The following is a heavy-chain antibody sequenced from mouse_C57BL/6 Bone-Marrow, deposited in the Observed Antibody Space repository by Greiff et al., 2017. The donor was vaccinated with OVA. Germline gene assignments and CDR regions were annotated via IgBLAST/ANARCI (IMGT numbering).Heavy chain of an antibody. D-gene: IGHD2-12*01. Sequence: VKLQESGPELVKPGASVKLSCKASGYTFTSYDINWVKQRPGQGLEWIGWIYPRDGSTKYNEKFKGKATVTVDTSSSTAYMELHSLTSEDSAVYFCARPGIRKRDYWGQGTTLTVSS. CDR1: GYTFTSYD. V-gene: IGHV1-85*01. CDR2: IYPRDGST. CDR3: ARPGIRKRDY. J-gene: IGHJ2*01.